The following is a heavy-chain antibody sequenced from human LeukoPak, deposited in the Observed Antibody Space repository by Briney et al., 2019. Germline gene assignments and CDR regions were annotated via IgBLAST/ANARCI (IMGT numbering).Heavy chain of an antibody. CDR2: INHSGST. CDR3: ARAGDCSSTSCYRSVDY. J-gene: IGHJ4*02. D-gene: IGHD2-2*01. Sequence: PSETLSLTCAVYGGSFSGYYWSWIRQPPGKGLEWIGKINHSGSTNYNPSLKSRVTISVDTSKNQFSLKLSSVTAADTAVYYCARAGDCSSTSCYRSVDYWGQGTLVTVSS. CDR1: GGSFSGYY. V-gene: IGHV4-34*01.